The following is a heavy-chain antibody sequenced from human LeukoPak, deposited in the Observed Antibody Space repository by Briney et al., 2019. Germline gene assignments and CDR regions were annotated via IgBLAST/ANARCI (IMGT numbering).Heavy chain of an antibody. CDR1: GFPFSSHA. D-gene: IGHD6-19*01. Sequence: GGSLRLSCAASGFPFSSHAMSWARHAPGRGLEWVSAISGSGGSTYYADSVKGRFTISRDNSKNTLYLQMNSLRAEDTAVYYCAKAIAVAGTNYWGQGTLVTVSS. CDR3: AKAIAVAGTNY. J-gene: IGHJ4*02. CDR2: ISGSGGST. V-gene: IGHV3-23*01.